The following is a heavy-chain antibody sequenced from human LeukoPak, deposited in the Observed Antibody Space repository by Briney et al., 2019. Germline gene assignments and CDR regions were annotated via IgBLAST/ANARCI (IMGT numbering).Heavy chain of an antibody. V-gene: IGHV4-30-2*01. CDR1: GGSISSGGYS. Sequence: SQTLSLTCAVSGGSISSGGYSWSWIRQPPGKGLEWIGEINHSGSTNYNPSLKSRVTISVDTSKNQFSLKLSSVTAADTAVYYCARAGPMIVVVTWFDPWGQGTLVTVSS. CDR2: INHSGST. CDR3: ARAGPMIVVVTWFDP. J-gene: IGHJ5*02. D-gene: IGHD3-22*01.